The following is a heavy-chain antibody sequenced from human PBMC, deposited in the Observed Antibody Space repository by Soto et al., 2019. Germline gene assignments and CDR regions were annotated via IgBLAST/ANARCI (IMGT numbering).Heavy chain of an antibody. J-gene: IGHJ4*02. Sequence: GGSLRLSCAASGFTFDDYAMHWVRQAPGKGLEWVSGISWNSGSIGYADSVKGRFTISRDNAKNSLYLQMNSLRAEDTALYYWAKDTPNHNSHFRRNSGGWSGDYWGQGTLVTVSS. V-gene: IGHV3-9*01. CDR2: ISWNSGSI. CDR1: GFTFDDYA. D-gene: IGHD6-19*01. CDR3: AKDTPNHNSHFRRNSGGWSGDY.